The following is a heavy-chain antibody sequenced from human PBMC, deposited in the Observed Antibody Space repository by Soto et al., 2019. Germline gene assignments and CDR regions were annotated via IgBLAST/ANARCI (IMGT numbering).Heavy chain of an antibody. D-gene: IGHD2-21*02. V-gene: IGHV3-73*02. Sequence: EVQLVESGGGLVQPGGSLKLSCAASGFTFSGSAMHWVRQASGKGLEWVGRIRSKANSYATAYAASVKGRFTISRDDAKNRAYLQMKSMRTEDTAVYYRTRHALHNCGGDCCLLPYFDLWGRGTLVTVSS. J-gene: IGHJ2*01. CDR1: GFTFSGSA. CDR3: TRHALHNCGGDCCLLPYFDL. CDR2: IRSKANSYAT.